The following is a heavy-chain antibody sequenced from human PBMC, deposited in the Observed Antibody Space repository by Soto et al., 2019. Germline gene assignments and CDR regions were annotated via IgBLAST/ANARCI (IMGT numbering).Heavy chain of an antibody. Sequence: QVQLQESGPGLVKPSQTLSLTCTVSSGSISSSDHYWSWIRQPPGKGLEWIGYIYYSGTTYYNPSLKSRVMISVDTSKTQFSLKLRSVTAGDTAVYYCARVHSRGLRGSADYWGQGTLVTVSS. CDR1: SGSISSSDHY. D-gene: IGHD1-26*01. V-gene: IGHV4-30-4*01. CDR3: ARVHSRGLRGSADY. J-gene: IGHJ4*02. CDR2: IYYSGTT.